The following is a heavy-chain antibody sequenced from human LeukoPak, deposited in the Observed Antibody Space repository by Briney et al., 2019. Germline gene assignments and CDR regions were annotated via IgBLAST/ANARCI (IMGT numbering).Heavy chain of an antibody. CDR3: ARSTTIFGVGNLQD. CDR1: GFTFNNYG. J-gene: IGHJ1*01. CDR2: ISYDGSNK. Sequence: GGSLRLSCAASGFTFNNYGMHWVRRAPGKGLEWVAVISYDGSNKYYADSVKGRFTISRDNSKNTLYLQMNSLRAEDTAVYYCARSTTIFGVGNLQDWGQGTLVTVSS. D-gene: IGHD3-3*01. V-gene: IGHV3-30*03.